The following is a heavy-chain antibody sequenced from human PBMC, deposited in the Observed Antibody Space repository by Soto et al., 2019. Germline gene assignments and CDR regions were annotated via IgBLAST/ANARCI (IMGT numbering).Heavy chain of an antibody. J-gene: IGHJ4*02. D-gene: IGHD3-22*01. V-gene: IGHV4-31*03. CDR3: ARATYYDYSSGYSDRVLDY. Sequence: QVQLQESGPGLVKPSQTLSLTCTVSGGSISSGGYYWSWIRQHPGKGLEWIGYIYYSGNTYYNPSLKSRVTISEDTSKNQFSLKLSSVTAADTAVYYCARATYYDYSSGYSDRVLDYWGQGTLVTVSS. CDR2: IYYSGNT. CDR1: GGSISSGGYY.